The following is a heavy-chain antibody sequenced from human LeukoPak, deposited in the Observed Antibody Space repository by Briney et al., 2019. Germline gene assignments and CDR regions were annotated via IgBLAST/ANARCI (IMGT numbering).Heavy chain of an antibody. J-gene: IGHJ3*02. V-gene: IGHV3-23*01. CDR1: GFTFSSYA. CDR3: AKDLTVTTRGDALDI. D-gene: IGHD4-17*01. Sequence: RGGSLRLSCAASGFTFSSYAMSWVRQAPGKGLEWVPSLSGSGDNTYYADSVKGRFTISRDNSKNTLYLQMNSLRVEDTAVYYCAKDLTVTTRGDALDIWGQGTMVTVSS. CDR2: LSGSGDNT.